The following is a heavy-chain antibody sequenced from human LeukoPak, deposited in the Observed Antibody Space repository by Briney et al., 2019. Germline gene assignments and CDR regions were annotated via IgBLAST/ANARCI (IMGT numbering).Heavy chain of an antibody. V-gene: IGHV4-39*07. CDR3: ARDPMVRYTPRDYYYGMDV. CDR1: GCSISSSSYY. J-gene: IGHJ6*02. Sequence: SETLSLTCTVSGCSISSSSYYWGWIRQPPGKGLEWIGSIYYSGSTYYNPSLKSRVTISVDTSKNQFSLKLSSVTAADTAVYYCARDPMVRYTPRDYYYGMDVWGQGTTVTVSS. CDR2: IYYSGST. D-gene: IGHD3-10*01.